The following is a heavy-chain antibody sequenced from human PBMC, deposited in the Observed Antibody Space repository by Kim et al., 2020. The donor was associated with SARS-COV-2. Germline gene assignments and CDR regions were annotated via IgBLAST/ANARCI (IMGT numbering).Heavy chain of an antibody. V-gene: IGHV3-21*06. J-gene: IGHJ4*02. CDR3: TREGGSSS. CDR1: GFTFSAYT. D-gene: IGHD6-6*01. CDR2: ITSDIDYI. Sequence: GGSLRLSCAASGFTFSAYTMNWVRQAPGKGLEWVSSITSDIDYIYYADSVEDRFTISRDNAKNSLFLQMNSLRAEDTAVYYCTREGGSSSWGQGTLVTVSS.